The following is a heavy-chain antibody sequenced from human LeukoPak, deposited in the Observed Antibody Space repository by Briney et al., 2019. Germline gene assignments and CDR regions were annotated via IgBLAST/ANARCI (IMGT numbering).Heavy chain of an antibody. CDR2: TSYSGST. V-gene: IGHV4-59*08. Sequence: SETLSLTCTVSGGSIRSYYWSWIRQPPGKGLEWIGYTSYSGSTNYSPSLKSRVTISVDTSKNQFSLKLSSVTAADTAVYYCARHAGGTTYNYWGQGTLVTVSS. CDR3: ARHAGGTTYNY. D-gene: IGHD1-7*01. CDR1: GGSIRSYY. J-gene: IGHJ4*02.